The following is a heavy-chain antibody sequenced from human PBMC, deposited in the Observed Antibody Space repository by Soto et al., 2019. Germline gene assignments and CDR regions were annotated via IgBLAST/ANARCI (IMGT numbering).Heavy chain of an antibody. J-gene: IGHJ6*02. V-gene: IGHV3-48*03. CDR2: ISSSGSTI. D-gene: IGHD3-22*01. CDR3: ARAXHSAVVISRVLYYGMDV. CDR1: GFTFSSYE. Sequence: GGALRLSCAASGFTFSSYEMNWVRQAPGKGLEGVSYISSSGSTIYYADSVKGRFTISRDNAKNSLYLQMNSLRAEDTAVYYCARAXHSAVVISRVLYYGMDVWGQGTTVTVSS.